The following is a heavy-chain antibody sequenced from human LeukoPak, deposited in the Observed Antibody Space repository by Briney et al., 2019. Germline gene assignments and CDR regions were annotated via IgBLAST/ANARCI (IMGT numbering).Heavy chain of an antibody. CDR2: IIPIFGTA. J-gene: IGHJ4*02. CDR3: ARENDILTGYPLDY. CDR1: GYTFTGYY. Sequence: ASVKVSCKASGYTFTGYYMHWVRQAPGQGLEWMGRIIPIFGTANYAQKFQGRVTITTDESTSTAYMELSSLRSEDTAVYYCARENDILTGYPLDYWGQGTLVTVSS. V-gene: IGHV1-69*05. D-gene: IGHD3-9*01.